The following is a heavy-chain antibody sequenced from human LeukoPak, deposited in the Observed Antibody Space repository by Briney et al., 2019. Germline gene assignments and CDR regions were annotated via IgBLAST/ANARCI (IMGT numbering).Heavy chain of an antibody. CDR2: INPSRNT. CDR1: GGSFSGYY. V-gene: IGHV4-34*01. J-gene: IGHJ4*02. Sequence: PSETLSLTCAIFGGSFSGYYWNWIRQPPGKGLEWIGQINPSRNTNYNPSLKSRVTISVDTSKKQFSLKLSSVTAADTAVYYCARRYDFWSGYPPPLDYWGQGTLVTVSS. CDR3: ARRYDFWSGYPPPLDY. D-gene: IGHD3-3*01.